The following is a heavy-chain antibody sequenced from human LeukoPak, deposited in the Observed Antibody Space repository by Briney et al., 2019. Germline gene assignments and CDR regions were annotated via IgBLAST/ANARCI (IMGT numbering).Heavy chain of an antibody. CDR2: INHSGST. CDR3: ARGRSSGYLY. Sequence: SETLSLTCAVYGGSFSGYYWSWIRQPPGKGLEWIGEINHSGSTNYNPSLKSRVTISVDTSKNQFSLKLSSVTAADTAVYYCARGRSSGYLYWGQGTLVIVSS. J-gene: IGHJ4*02. D-gene: IGHD6-19*01. V-gene: IGHV4-34*01. CDR1: GGSFSGYY.